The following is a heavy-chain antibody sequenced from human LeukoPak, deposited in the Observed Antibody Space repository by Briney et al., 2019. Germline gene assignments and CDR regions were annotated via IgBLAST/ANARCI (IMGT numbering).Heavy chain of an antibody. V-gene: IGHV3-30*18. CDR2: ISYDGSNK. CDR1: GFTFSSYG. CDR3: AKQSSDYGGRYFDY. D-gene: IGHD4-23*01. Sequence: GGSLRLSCAASGFTFSSYGMHWVRQAPGKGLEWVAVISYDGSNKYYADSVKGRFTISRDNSKNTLYLQMNSLRAEDTALYYCAKQSSDYGGRYFDYWGQGTLVTVSS. J-gene: IGHJ4*02.